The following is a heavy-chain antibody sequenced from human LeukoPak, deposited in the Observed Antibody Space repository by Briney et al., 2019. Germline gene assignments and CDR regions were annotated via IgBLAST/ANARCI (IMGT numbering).Heavy chain of an antibody. D-gene: IGHD2-15*01. J-gene: IGHJ4*02. V-gene: IGHV3-23*01. Sequence: PGGSLILSCAASGFTFSSYAIAWVRQAPGKGLEWVSIISGSGGNTYYADSVKGRFTISRDNSKNTLYLQINSLRAEDTAVYYCAKDRGYCSGGSCYGYYYFDYWGQGTLVTVSS. CDR1: GFTFSSYA. CDR3: AKDRGYCSGGSCYGYYYFDY. CDR2: ISGSGGNT.